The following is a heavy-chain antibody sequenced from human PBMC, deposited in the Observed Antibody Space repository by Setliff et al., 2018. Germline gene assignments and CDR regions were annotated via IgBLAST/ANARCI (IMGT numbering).Heavy chain of an antibody. CDR1: GFTFGSNA. CDR2: ISSSGGAT. J-gene: IGHJ4*02. D-gene: IGHD3-22*01. CDR3: AKDTHYYASSGYYCFDF. Sequence: SGGSLRLSCAASGFTFGSNAVSWVRQAPGRGLEWVSAISSSGGATYYAGSVKGRFTVSRDNSRNTLFLQMNSLRTEDTAVYYCAKDTHYYASSGYYCFDFWGQGTLVTVSS. V-gene: IGHV3-23*01.